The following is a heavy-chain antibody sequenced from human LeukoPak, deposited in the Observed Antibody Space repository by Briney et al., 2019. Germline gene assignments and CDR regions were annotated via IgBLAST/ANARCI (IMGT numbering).Heavy chain of an antibody. D-gene: IGHD1-26*01. Sequence: GGSLRLSCAASGFTVSNNYMTWVRQAPGKGLEWVSVIYSGGSTSYSDSVKGRFTISRDNSKNTLYLQMNSLRAEDTAVYFCARLSGSYSFDIWGQGTMDTVSS. CDR1: GFTVSNNY. J-gene: IGHJ3*02. CDR2: IYSGGST. V-gene: IGHV3-53*01. CDR3: ARLSGSYSFDI.